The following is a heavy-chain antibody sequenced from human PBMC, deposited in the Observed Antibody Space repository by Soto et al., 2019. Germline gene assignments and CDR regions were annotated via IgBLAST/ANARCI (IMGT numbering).Heavy chain of an antibody. Sequence: PSQTLSLTCAISGDSVSSNSAAWNWIRQSPSRGLEWLGRTYYRSKWYNDYAVSVKSRITINPDTSKNQFSLQLNSVTPEDTAVYYCARGTAAAGYYYYGMDVWGQGTTVTVSS. CDR2: TYYRSKWYN. D-gene: IGHD6-13*01. J-gene: IGHJ6*02. CDR3: ARGTAAAGYYYYGMDV. CDR1: GDSVSSNSAA. V-gene: IGHV6-1*01.